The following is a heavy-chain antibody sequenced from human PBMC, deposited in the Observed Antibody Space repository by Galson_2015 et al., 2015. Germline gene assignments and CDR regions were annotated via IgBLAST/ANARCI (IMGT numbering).Heavy chain of an antibody. CDR2: IYHSGST. J-gene: IGHJ4*02. Sequence: TLSLTCTVSGGSVSSGSYYWSWIRQPPGKGLEWIGYIYHSGSTYYNPSLKSRVTISVDRSKNQFSLKLSSVTAADTAVYYCARVVDYYDSSGYFDYWGQGTLVTVSS. CDR1: GGSVSSGSYY. CDR3: ARVVDYYDSSGYFDY. V-gene: IGHV4-30-2*01. D-gene: IGHD3-22*01.